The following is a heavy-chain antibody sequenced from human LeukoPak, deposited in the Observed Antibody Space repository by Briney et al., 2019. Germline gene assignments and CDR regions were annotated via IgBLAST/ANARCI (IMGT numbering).Heavy chain of an antibody. Sequence: SETLSLTCTVSGGSISSGSYYWSWIRQPAGKGLEWIGRIYTSGSTSYNPSLKSRVTISVDTSKNQFSLKLSSVTAADTAVYYCARGYCSGGSCYSGARQRPYNWFDPWGQGTLVTVSS. CDR2: IYTSGST. CDR1: GGSISSGSYY. J-gene: IGHJ5*02. D-gene: IGHD2-15*01. V-gene: IGHV4-61*02. CDR3: ARGYCSGGSCYSGARQRPYNWFDP.